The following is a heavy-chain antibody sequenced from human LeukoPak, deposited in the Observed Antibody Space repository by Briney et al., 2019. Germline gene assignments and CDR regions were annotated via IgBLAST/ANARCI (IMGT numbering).Heavy chain of an antibody. Sequence: PGGSLRLSCAASGFTFSSYWMSWVRQAPGKGLEWVANIKHDGSEKYYVDSVKGRFTISRDNATNSLYLQMNSLRAEDTAVYYCARGYYYGSGLWAYWGQGTLVTVSS. CDR3: ARGYYYGSGLWAY. V-gene: IGHV3-7*01. CDR2: IKHDGSEK. CDR1: GFTFSSYW. J-gene: IGHJ4*02. D-gene: IGHD3-10*01.